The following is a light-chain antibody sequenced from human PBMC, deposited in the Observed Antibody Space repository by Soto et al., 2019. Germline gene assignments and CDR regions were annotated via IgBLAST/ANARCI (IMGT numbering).Light chain of an antibody. CDR1: SSDVGGYNY. V-gene: IGLV2-14*01. CDR3: SSYKRSSTAYV. CDR2: EVS. Sequence: QSVLTQPASVSGSPGQSITISCTGASSDVGGYNYVSWYQQHPGKAPKLMIYEVSNRPSRVSNRFSGSKSGNTASLTISGLQDEDEADYYCSSYKRSSTAYVFGNGNKVTVL. J-gene: IGLJ1*01.